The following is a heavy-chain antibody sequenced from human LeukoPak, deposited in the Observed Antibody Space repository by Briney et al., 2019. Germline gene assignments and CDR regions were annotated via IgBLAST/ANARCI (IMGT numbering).Heavy chain of an antibody. V-gene: IGHV3-7*04. CDR3: ARGRQMTY. J-gene: IGHJ4*02. CDR2: INEDGSET. Sequence: GGSLRLSCAASGFTFGSYWMTWVRQAPGRGLEWVANINEDGSETYYVDSMKGRFTISRDNAKKSLYLQMYSLRAEDTAVYYCARGRQMTYWGQGTLVTVSS. CDR1: GFTFGSYW.